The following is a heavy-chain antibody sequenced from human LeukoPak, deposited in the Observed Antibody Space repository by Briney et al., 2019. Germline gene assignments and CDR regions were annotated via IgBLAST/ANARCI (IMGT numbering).Heavy chain of an antibody. J-gene: IGHJ4*02. V-gene: IGHV1-8*03. CDR2: MSPNSGNT. D-gene: IGHD1-26*01. CDR3: ARGDTIVGATNLVDY. Sequence: GASVKVPCKASGYTFTSYDINWVRQATGQGLEWMGWMSPNSGNTGYAQKFQGRVTITRNTSISTAYMELSSLRSEDTAVYYCARGDTIVGATNLVDYWGQGTLVTVSS. CDR1: GYTFTSYD.